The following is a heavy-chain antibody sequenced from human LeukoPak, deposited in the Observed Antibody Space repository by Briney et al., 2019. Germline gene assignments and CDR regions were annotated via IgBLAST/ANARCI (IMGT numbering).Heavy chain of an antibody. V-gene: IGHV3-53*01. D-gene: IGHD1-26*01. J-gene: IGHJ4*02. CDR1: GFTFSSYW. CDR2: IYSGGST. CDR3: ARVNVVGATSFDY. Sequence: GGSLRLSCAASGFTFSSYWMHWVRQAPGKGLEWVSVIYSGGSTYYADSVKGRFTISRDNSKNTLYLQMNSLRAEDTAVYYCARVNVVGATSFDYWGQGTLVTVSS.